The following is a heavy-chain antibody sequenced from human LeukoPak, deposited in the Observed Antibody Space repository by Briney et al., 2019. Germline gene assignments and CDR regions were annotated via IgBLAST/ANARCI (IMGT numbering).Heavy chain of an antibody. V-gene: IGHV1-58*01. D-gene: IGHD3-22*01. CDR3: AADYYDSSGYRDY. Sequence: SVKVSCKASGFTFTSSAVQWVRQAHGQRLEWIGWIVVGSGNTNYAQKFQERVTITRDMSTSTAYMELSSLRSEDTAVYYCAADYYDSSGYRDYWGQGTLVTVSS. CDR1: GFTFTSSA. J-gene: IGHJ4*02. CDR2: IVVGSGNT.